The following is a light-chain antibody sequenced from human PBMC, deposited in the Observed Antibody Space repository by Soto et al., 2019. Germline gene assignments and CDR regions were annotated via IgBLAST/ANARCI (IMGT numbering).Light chain of an antibody. J-gene: IGLJ1*01. CDR1: ISDVGAYNS. V-gene: IGLV2-14*03. CDR2: DVS. Sequence: QCSLTLPASVSASLGQPITISCTGTISDVGAYNSVYWYQQHPGKAPKLIIYDVSNRPSRIPNRFSGSKSGNTASLTISGLQAEDAAYYYCKSYTGSSRYVFGTGTKVTVL. CDR3: KSYTGSSRYV.